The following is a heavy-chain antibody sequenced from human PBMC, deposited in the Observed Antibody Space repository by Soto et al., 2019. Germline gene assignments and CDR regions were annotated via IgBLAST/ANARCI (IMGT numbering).Heavy chain of an antibody. V-gene: IGHV4-30-4*01. D-gene: IGHD3-16*02. J-gene: IGHJ5*02. CDR1: GGSISSGDYY. CDR3: AGLQSMRLSGLDP. Sequence: SETLSLTCTVSGGSISSGDYYWSWIRQPPGKGLEWIGYIYYSGSAYYNPSLKSRVTISVDTSKNQFSLKLSSVTAADSAVYYCAGLQSMRLSGLDPWGQGTLVTVSS. CDR2: IYYSGSA.